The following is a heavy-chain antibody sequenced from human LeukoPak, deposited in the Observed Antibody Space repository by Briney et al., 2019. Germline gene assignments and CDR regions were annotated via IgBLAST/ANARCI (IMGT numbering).Heavy chain of an antibody. Sequence: SETLSLNCAGYGWTFSGYYWSWIRQPAGKGLEWIGRIYGSRSTDYNPSLKSRVTMSIDTSKNQFSLNLISVTAADTAIYYCTRTYSGGQGAYYWGQGTLVTVSS. D-gene: IGHD2-21*01. CDR1: GWTFSGYY. CDR2: IYGSRST. J-gene: IGHJ4*02. CDR3: TRTYSGGQGAYY. V-gene: IGHV4-59*10.